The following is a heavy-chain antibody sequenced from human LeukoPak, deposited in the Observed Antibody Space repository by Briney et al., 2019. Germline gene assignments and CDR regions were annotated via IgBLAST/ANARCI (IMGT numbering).Heavy chain of an antibody. V-gene: IGHV1-69*13. D-gene: IGHD6-13*01. J-gene: IGHJ4*02. CDR3: ARDSNIAAASPQTLVD. CDR1: GGTFSSYA. CDR2: IIPIFGTA. Sequence: ASVKVSCKASGGTFSSYAISWVRQAPGQGLEWMGGIIPIFGTANYAQKFQGRVTITADESTSTAYVELSSLRSEDTAVYYCARDSNIAAASPQTLVDWGQGTLVTVSS.